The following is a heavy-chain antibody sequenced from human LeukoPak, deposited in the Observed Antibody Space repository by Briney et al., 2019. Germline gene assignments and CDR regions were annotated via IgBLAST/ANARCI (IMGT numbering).Heavy chain of an antibody. Sequence: GGSLRLSCAASGFTFSSYAMSWVRQAPGKGLEWVSAISGSGGSTYYADSVKGWFTISRDNSKNTLYLQMNSLRAEDTAVYYCAKLLVRGVTHTIFFDYWGQGTLVTVSS. CDR2: ISGSGGST. V-gene: IGHV3-23*01. CDR1: GFTFSSYA. D-gene: IGHD3-10*01. J-gene: IGHJ4*02. CDR3: AKLLVRGVTHTIFFDY.